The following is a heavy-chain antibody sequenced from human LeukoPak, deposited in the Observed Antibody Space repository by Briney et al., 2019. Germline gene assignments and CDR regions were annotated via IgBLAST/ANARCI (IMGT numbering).Heavy chain of an antibody. J-gene: IGHJ4*02. CDR2: IKHDGRVK. CDR1: GFTFISYW. Sequence: WGNLRLSCAASGFTFISYWMIWHRQGPGKGREGGANIKHDGRVKYYVDSVKGRLTISTDNAKNSLYLQMNSLRAEDTAVYYCAREKIGDFDYWGQGTLVTVSS. D-gene: IGHD3-10*01. V-gene: IGHV3-7*01. CDR3: AREKIGDFDY.